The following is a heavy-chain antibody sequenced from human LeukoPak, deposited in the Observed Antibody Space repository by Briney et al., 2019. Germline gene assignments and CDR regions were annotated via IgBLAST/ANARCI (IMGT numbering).Heavy chain of an antibody. CDR1: GFTFSSYS. CDR3: ARDIGGTAMVKDY. D-gene: IGHD5-18*01. CDR2: ISSSSSYI. V-gene: IGHV3-21*01. J-gene: IGHJ4*02. Sequence: PGGSLRLSCAASGFTFSSYSMNWVRQAPGKGLEWVSSISSSSSYISYADSVKGPFTISRDNPKNSLYLQMNSLRAEDTAVYYCARDIGGTAMVKDYWGQGTLVTVSS.